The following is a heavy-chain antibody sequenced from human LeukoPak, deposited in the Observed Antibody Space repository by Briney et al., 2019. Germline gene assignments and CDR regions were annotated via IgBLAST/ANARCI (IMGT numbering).Heavy chain of an antibody. V-gene: IGHV4-39*01. CDR3: ARHSFPTGTTPFAYNWFDP. J-gene: IGHJ5*02. Sequence: SETLSLTCTVSGGSISSSSYYWGWIRQPPGKGLEWIGSIYYSGSTYYNPSLKSRFTISVDTSKNQFSLKLSSVPAADTAVYYCARHSFPTGTTPFAYNWFDPWGQGTLVTVSS. D-gene: IGHD1-7*01. CDR1: GGSISSSSYY. CDR2: IYYSGST.